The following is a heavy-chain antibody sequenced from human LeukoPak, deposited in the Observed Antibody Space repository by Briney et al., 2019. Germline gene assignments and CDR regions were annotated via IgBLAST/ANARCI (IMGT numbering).Heavy chain of an antibody. CDR1: GFIFSSHD. CDR2: IWYDGSNK. D-gene: IGHD6-19*01. V-gene: IGHV3-33*08. J-gene: IGHJ4*02. CDR3: ARESRVAGTILRAPFDY. Sequence: GGSLRLSCAASGFIFSSHDMNWVRQAPGKGLEWVAVIWYDGSNKYYADSVKGRFTISRDNSKNTLYLQMNSLRAEDTAVYYCARESRVAGTILRAPFDYWGQGTLVTVSS.